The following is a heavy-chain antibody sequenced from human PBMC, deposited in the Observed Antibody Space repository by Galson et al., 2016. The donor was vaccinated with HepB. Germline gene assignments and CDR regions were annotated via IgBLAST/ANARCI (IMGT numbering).Heavy chain of an antibody. Sequence: SLRLSCAASGFTFSSYSMNWVRQAPGKGLEWVSSISSSSSYINYADSVKGRFTISRDNTKNSLYLQMNSLRAEDTAVYYCARNYFIGVAGTDYGMDVWGQGTTVTVSS. V-gene: IGHV3-21*01. CDR2: ISSSSSYI. CDR3: ARNYFIGVAGTDYGMDV. CDR1: GFTFSSYS. D-gene: IGHD6-19*01. J-gene: IGHJ6*02.